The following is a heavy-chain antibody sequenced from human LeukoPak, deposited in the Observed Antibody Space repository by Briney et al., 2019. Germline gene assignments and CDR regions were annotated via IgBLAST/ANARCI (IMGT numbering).Heavy chain of an antibody. CDR3: ARVPDYGSGPFDY. V-gene: IGHV3-53*01. CDR2: IFGGGGT. Sequence: QSGGSLRLSCAAFGFTVSSNYMSWVRQAPGKGLEWVSVIFGGGGTYYGDSVRGRFTISRDNSKNTLYLQMNSLRAEDTAVYYCARVPDYGSGPFDYWGQGTLVTVSS. D-gene: IGHD3-10*01. CDR1: GFTVSSNY. J-gene: IGHJ4*02.